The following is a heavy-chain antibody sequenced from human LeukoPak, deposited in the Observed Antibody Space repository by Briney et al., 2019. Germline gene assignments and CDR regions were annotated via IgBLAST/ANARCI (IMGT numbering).Heavy chain of an antibody. D-gene: IGHD6-19*01. V-gene: IGHV4-34*01. CDR1: GGSFSGYY. Sequence: SETLCLTCAVYGGSFSGYYWSWIRQPPGKGLEWIGEINQSGSTNYNASPKNGGTTSVATSKNQFSLKLSSVTAADPAVYYCARGGGAQWPVPGYFDYWGQGTLVTVSS. CDR3: ARGGGAQWPVPGYFDY. CDR2: INQSGST. J-gene: IGHJ4*02.